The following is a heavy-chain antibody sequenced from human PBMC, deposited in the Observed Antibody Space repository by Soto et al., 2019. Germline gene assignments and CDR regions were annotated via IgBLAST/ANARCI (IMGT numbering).Heavy chain of an antibody. Sequence: SVKVSCKASGGTFSSYAISWVRQAPGQGLEWMGGIIPIFGTANYAQKFQGRVTITADESTSTAYMELSSLRSEDTAVYYGARAYSGYGAFDIWGQGTMVTVSS. D-gene: IGHD3-22*01. V-gene: IGHV1-69*13. J-gene: IGHJ3*02. CDR2: IIPIFGTA. CDR1: GGTFSSYA. CDR3: ARAYSGYGAFDI.